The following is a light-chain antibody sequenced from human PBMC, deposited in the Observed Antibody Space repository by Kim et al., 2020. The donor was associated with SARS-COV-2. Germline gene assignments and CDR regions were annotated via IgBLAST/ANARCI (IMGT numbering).Light chain of an antibody. Sequence: PGERATLSCRASQSISNSLAWYQQKPGQAPSLLIYDASSRPAGIPARFSGSGSGTDFTLTISSLEPEDFAVYYCQQHNNWPPITFGPGTKVDIK. CDR1: QSISNS. J-gene: IGKJ3*01. CDR2: DAS. V-gene: IGKV3-11*01. CDR3: QQHNNWPPIT.